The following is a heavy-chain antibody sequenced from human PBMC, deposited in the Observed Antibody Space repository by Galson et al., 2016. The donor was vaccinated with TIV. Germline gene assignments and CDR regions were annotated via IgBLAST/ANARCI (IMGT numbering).Heavy chain of an antibody. CDR2: INPSGGRT. J-gene: IGHJ5*02. CDR3: ARGRGIYDSSGYFLFDH. D-gene: IGHD3-22*01. V-gene: IGHV1-46*01. Sequence: SVKVSCKASGYNFTNYYLHWVRQAPGQGLEWMGIINPSGGRTSYSQKVQGRLTMTSETSTTTIYMDLTSLTSEDTAVYFCARGRGIYDSSGYFLFDHWGQGTLVTVSS. CDR1: GYNFTNYY.